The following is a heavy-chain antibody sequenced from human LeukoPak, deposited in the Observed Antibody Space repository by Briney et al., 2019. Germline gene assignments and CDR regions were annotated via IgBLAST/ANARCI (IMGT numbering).Heavy chain of an antibody. CDR2: ISSSSSYI. V-gene: IGHV3-21*01. CDR3: ASLYTMVRGVITYYYYYGMDV. J-gene: IGHJ6*02. D-gene: IGHD3-10*01. CDR1: GFTFSSYS. Sequence: GGSLRLSCAASGFTFSSYSMNWVRQAPGKGLEWVSSISSSSSYIYYADSVKGRFTISRDNAKSSLYLQMNSLRAEDTAVYYCASLYTMVRGVITYYYYYGMDVWGQGTTVTVSS.